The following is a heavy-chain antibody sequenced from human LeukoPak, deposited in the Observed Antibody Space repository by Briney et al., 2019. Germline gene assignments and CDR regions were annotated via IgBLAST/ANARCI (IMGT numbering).Heavy chain of an antibody. V-gene: IGHV3-13*05. D-gene: IGHD6-19*01. CDR2: IGSGGDP. Sequence: GGSLRLSCAASGFTFSSYDIHWVRQAAGGGLEWVSAIGSGGDPFYAGSVKGRFTISRENAKNSLYLQMNSLRAGDTAVYYCARGTSSGFDYWGQGTLVTVSS. CDR1: GFTFSSYD. CDR3: ARGTSSGFDY. J-gene: IGHJ4*02.